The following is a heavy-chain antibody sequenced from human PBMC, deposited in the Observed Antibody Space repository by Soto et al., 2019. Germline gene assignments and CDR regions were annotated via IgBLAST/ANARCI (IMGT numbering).Heavy chain of an antibody. Sequence: EVQLVESGGGLVKPGGSLRLSCAASGFIFNTYTIHWVRQAPGKGLEWVSSISSSSSYILYADSVKGRFTISRDNAKNSVYLQMNSLTAEDTAVYYCARALSVAGGADYWGQGTLVTVSS. V-gene: IGHV3-21*01. CDR3: ARALSVAGGADY. CDR2: ISSSSSYI. D-gene: IGHD3-16*01. J-gene: IGHJ4*02. CDR1: GFIFNTYT.